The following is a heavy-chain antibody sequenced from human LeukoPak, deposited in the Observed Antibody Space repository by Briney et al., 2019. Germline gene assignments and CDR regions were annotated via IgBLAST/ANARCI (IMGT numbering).Heavy chain of an antibody. V-gene: IGHV3-30*18. Sequence: GRSLRLSCAASGFTFSSYGMHWVRQAPGKGLEWVAVISYDGSNKYYADSVKGRFTISRDNSKNTLYLQINSLRAEDTAVYYCAKYKQLRYYDILTGYYGGPFDYWGQGTLVTVSS. D-gene: IGHD3-9*01. CDR1: GFTFSSYG. CDR2: ISYDGSNK. J-gene: IGHJ4*02. CDR3: AKYKQLRYYDILTGYYGGPFDY.